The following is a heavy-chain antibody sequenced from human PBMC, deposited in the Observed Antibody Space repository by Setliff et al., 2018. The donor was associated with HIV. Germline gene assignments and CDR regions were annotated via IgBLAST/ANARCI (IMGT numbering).Heavy chain of an antibody. CDR3: ARVGIQLWYPSYYYYYMDV. V-gene: IGHV1-69*10. D-gene: IGHD5-18*01. CDR1: GGTFSSYA. CDR2: IIPILGIA. J-gene: IGHJ6*03. Sequence: SVNVSCKASGGTFSSYAISWVRQAPGQGLEWMGGIIPILGIANYAQKFQGRVTITADKSTSTAYMELSSLRSEDTAVYYCARVGIQLWYPSYYYYYMDVWGKGTTVTVSS.